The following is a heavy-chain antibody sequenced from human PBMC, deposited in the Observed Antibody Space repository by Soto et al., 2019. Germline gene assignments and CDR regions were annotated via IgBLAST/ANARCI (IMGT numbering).Heavy chain of an antibody. J-gene: IGHJ4*02. D-gene: IGHD6-13*01. CDR1: GYTFTSYY. CDR2: INPSGGRT. Sequence: QVQLVQSGAEVKKPGASVKVSCKASGYTFTSYYMHWVRQAPGQGLEWMGIINPSGGRTSYAQTFQGRVTMTRDTSPSTVYMEMRGLRSEDTAVYYCARVSSWSCFDYWGQGTLVTVSS. V-gene: IGHV1-46*01. CDR3: ARVSSWSCFDY.